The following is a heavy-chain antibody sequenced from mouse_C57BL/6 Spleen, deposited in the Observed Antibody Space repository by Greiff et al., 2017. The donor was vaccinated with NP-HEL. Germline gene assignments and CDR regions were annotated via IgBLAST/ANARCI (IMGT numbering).Heavy chain of an antibody. J-gene: IGHJ2*01. V-gene: IGHV14-1*01. D-gene: IGHD1-1*01. CDR1: GFNIKDYY. CDR2: IDPEDGDT. CDR3: TAYYGSSYYFDY. Sequence: EVQLQQSGAELVRPGASVKLSCTASGFNIKDYYMHWVKQRPEQGLEWIGRIDPEDGDTEYDPKFQGKATMTADTSSNTAYLQLSSLTSEDTAVYYCTAYYGSSYYFDYWGQGTTLTVSS.